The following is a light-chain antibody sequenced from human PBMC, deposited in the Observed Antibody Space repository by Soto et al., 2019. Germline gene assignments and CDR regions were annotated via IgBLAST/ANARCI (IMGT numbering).Light chain of an antibody. CDR1: QRFGSSN. Sequence: IVLKQSPGTLSLSPGGRGTLSRRASQRFGSSNLAWYQQKSGQPTRPLIYGASTRATGIPDRFSGSGSGTDVTLTISSLQPDVFATYYCQQYNSYPLTFGGGTKV. CDR2: GAS. V-gene: IGKV3-20*01. CDR3: QQYNSYPLT. J-gene: IGKJ4*01.